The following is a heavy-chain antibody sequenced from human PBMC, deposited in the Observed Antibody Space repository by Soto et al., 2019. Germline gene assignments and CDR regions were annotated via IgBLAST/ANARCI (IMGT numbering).Heavy chain of an antibody. V-gene: IGHV1-58*01. D-gene: IGHD4-17*01. Sequence: GASVKVSCKASGFTFSSSAVQWVRQTRGQRLEWIAWIVVGSGNTNRPQKFQGRVTVTRDMSTSTAYMELSSLRSEDTAVYYCAADRAGDSDAFDLWGQGTLVTVSS. CDR1: GFTFSSSA. CDR2: IVVGSGNT. CDR3: AADRAGDSDAFDL. J-gene: IGHJ3*01.